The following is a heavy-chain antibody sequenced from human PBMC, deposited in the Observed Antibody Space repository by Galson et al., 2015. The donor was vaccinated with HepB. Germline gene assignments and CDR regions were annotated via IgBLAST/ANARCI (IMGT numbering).Heavy chain of an antibody. D-gene: IGHD6-19*01. CDR2: IDPSDSYT. J-gene: IGHJ4*02. Sequence: QSGAEVKKPGESLRISCKGSGYNFTTYWITWVRQMPGKGLEWMGRIDPSDSYTDYSPSFQGRVTISTDKSISTAYLQWSSLKASDSAMYYCARAEIAVAGLWVDSWGQGTLVTVSS. CDR3: ARAEIAVAGLWVDS. CDR1: GYNFTTYW. V-gene: IGHV5-10-1*01.